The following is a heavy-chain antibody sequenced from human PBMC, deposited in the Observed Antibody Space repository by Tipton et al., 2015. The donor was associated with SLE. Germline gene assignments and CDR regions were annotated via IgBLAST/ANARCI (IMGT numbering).Heavy chain of an antibody. J-gene: IGHJ3*01. CDR1: GGSIRSYY. V-gene: IGHV4-59*01. Sequence: TLSLTCTVSGGSIRSYYWTWIRQPPGKRLEWIAYIYHSGITNYNPSLQSRVTISIDTSKNQFSLELTSLTAADTAVYYCARSGGYDYAFDFWGQGTMVTVSS. CDR2: IYHSGIT. CDR3: ARSGGYDYAFDF. D-gene: IGHD5-12*01.